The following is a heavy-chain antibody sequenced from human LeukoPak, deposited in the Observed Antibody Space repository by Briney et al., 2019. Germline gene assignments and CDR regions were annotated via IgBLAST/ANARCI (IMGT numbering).Heavy chain of an antibody. V-gene: IGHV3-30-3*01. Sequence: GGSLSLSCAASGLTSGIYAMSWVRQAPGKGLEWVAVISYDGSNKYYADSVKGRFTISRDNSKNTLYLQMNSLRAEDTAVYYCVRDLGAAAALFDYWGQGTLVTVSS. D-gene: IGHD6-13*01. CDR3: VRDLGAAAALFDY. CDR2: ISYDGSNK. J-gene: IGHJ4*02. CDR1: GLTSGIYA.